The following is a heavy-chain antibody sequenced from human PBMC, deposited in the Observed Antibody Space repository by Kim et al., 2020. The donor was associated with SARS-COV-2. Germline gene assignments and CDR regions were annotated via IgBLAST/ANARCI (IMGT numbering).Heavy chain of an antibody. CDR2: INHSGST. V-gene: IGHV4-34*01. Sequence: SETLSLTCAVYGGSFSGYYWSWIRQPPGKGLEWIGEINHSGSTNYNPSLKSRVTISVDTSKNQFSLKLSSVTAADTAVYYCARGPGNWNYFIRFDPWGQGTLVTVSS. CDR3: ARGPGNWNYFIRFDP. J-gene: IGHJ5*02. CDR1: GGSFSGYY. D-gene: IGHD1-7*01.